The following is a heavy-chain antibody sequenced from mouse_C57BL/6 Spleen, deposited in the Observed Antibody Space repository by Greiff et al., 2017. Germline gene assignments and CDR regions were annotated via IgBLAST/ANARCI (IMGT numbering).Heavy chain of an antibody. J-gene: IGHJ4*01. CDR2: IDPSDSYT. CDR3: ARSGGPLYAMDY. Sequence: QVQLQQPGAELVMPGASVKLSCKASGYTFTSYWMHWVKQRPGQGLEWIGVIDPSDSYTNYNQKFKGKSTLTVDKSSSTAYMQLSRLTSEDSAVYYCARSGGPLYAMDYWGQGTSVTVSS. CDR1: GYTFTSYW. D-gene: IGHD3-1*01. V-gene: IGHV1-69*01.